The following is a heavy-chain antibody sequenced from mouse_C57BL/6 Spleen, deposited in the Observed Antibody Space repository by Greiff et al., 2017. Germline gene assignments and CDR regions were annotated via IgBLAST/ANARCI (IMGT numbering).Heavy chain of an antibody. CDR1: GYTFTSYW. D-gene: IGHD1-1*01. CDR2: IHPNSGST. Sequence: QVQLQQPGAELVKPGASVKLSCKASGYTFTSYWMHWVKQRPGQGLEWIGMIHPNSGSTNYNEKFKSKATLTVDKSSSTAYMQLSSLTSEDSAVYYCANYYGSSSYFDYWGQGTTLTVSS. CDR3: ANYYGSSSYFDY. V-gene: IGHV1-64*01. J-gene: IGHJ2*01.